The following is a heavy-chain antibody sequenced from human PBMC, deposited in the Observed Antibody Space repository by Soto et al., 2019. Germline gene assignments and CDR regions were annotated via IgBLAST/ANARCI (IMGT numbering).Heavy chain of an antibody. CDR1: GVSISSDY. Sequence: SETLSLTCTVSGVSISSDYWTWIRQSPGKGLEWIAYTSHTGTTDYNPSLKSRVTISLDTSKNQFSLKLSSVTAADTAVYYCAGGPPGMDVFDTWGKGKRVTVPS. CDR2: TSHTGTT. J-gene: IGHJ3*02. V-gene: IGHV4-59*01. CDR3: AGGPPGMDVFDT. D-gene: IGHD3-10*01.